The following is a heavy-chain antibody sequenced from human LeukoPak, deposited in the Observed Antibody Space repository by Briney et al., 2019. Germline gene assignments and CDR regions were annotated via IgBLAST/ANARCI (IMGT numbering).Heavy chain of an antibody. D-gene: IGHD6-19*01. CDR1: GFTFSSYG. Sequence: GGSLRLSCAASGFTFSSYGMHWVRQAPGKGLEWVAVISYDGSNKYYADSVRGRFTISRDNSKNTLYLQMNSLRAEDTAVYFCAKGSKAVLFTRDHYMDVWGKGTTVTISS. CDR2: ISYDGSNK. CDR3: AKGSKAVLFTRDHYMDV. J-gene: IGHJ6*03. V-gene: IGHV3-30*18.